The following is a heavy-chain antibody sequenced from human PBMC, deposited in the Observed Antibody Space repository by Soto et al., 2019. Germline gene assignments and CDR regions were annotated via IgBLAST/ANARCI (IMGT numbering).Heavy chain of an antibody. CDR3: ARGVSYYDSSGYFDY. CDR2: IYHSGST. Sequence: SETLSLTCAVSGGSISSCGYSWSWIRHPPGKGLEWIGYIYHSGSTYYNPSLKSRVTISVDRSKNQFSLKLSSVTAADTAVYYCARGVSYYDSSGYFDYWGQGTLVTVSS. J-gene: IGHJ4*02. D-gene: IGHD3-22*01. V-gene: IGHV4-30-2*01. CDR1: GGSISSCGYS.